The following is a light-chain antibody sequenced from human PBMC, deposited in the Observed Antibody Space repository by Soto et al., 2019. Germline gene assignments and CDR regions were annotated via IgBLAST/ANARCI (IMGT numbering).Light chain of an antibody. Sequence: DIQMTQSPSTLSASVGDRVTITCRASHSISSWLAWYQQKPGKAPKLLTYKASSLESGVPSRFSGSGSGTEFTLTISSLQPDDFATFYCQQYNSYPYTFGQGTKLEIK. CDR2: KAS. CDR3: QQYNSYPYT. V-gene: IGKV1-5*03. CDR1: HSISSW. J-gene: IGKJ2*01.